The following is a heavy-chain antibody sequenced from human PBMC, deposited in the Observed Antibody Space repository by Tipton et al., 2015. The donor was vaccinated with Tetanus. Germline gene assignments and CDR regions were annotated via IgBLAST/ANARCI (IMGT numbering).Heavy chain of an antibody. Sequence: TLSLTCTVSGGSISSSSYYWGWIRQPPGKGLEWIGSIYYSGSTYYNPSLKSRVTISVDTSKNQFSLKLSSVTAADTAVYYCARLVWTMVRGVIISNWFDPWGQGTLVTVSS. CDR2: IYYSGST. CDR1: GGSISSSSYY. V-gene: IGHV4-39*01. J-gene: IGHJ5*02. D-gene: IGHD3-10*01. CDR3: ARLVWTMVRGVIISNWFDP.